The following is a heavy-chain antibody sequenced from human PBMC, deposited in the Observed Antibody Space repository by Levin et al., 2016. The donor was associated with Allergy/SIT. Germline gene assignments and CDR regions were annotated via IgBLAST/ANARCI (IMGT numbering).Heavy chain of an antibody. V-gene: IGHV4-4*02. D-gene: IGHD3-9*01. J-gene: IGHJ4*02. CDR3: ARRTGLLTGHEPLDY. Sequence: WIRQPPGKGLEWIGEIYHSGSTNYNPSLKSRVTISVDKSKNQFSLKLSSVTAADTAVYYCARRTGLLTGHEPLDYWGQGTLVTVSS. CDR2: IYHSGST.